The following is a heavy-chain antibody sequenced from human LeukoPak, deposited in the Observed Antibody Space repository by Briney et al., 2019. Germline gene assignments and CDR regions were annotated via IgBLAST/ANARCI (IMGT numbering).Heavy chain of an antibody. D-gene: IGHD2-2*01. CDR2: FDPEDGET. CDR3: ATDPGETVPAAKGPRGDYCYGMDV. Sequence: ASVKVSCKVSGYTFTELSMHWARQAPGKGLEWMGGFDPEDGETIYAQKFQGRVTMTEDTSTDTAYMELNSLRSDDTAVYYCATDPGETVPAAKGPRGDYCYGMDVWGQGTTVTVSS. CDR1: GYTFTELS. J-gene: IGHJ6*02. V-gene: IGHV1-24*01.